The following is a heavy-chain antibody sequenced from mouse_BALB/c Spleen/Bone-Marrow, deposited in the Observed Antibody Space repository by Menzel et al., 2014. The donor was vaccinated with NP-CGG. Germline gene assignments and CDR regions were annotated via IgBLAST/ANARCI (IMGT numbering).Heavy chain of an antibody. V-gene: IGHV1S41*01. Sequence: DLVKPGASVRLSCKASGYTFTSYRINWIKQRPGQGLEWIGRIAPGSGSTYYNEMFEGKATLTVDTSSSTAYIQLSSLSSEDSAVYFCARGYGNSAWFAYWGQGTLVTVSA. J-gene: IGHJ3*01. CDR2: IAPGSGST. CDR3: ARGYGNSAWFAY. D-gene: IGHD2-10*02. CDR1: GYTFTSYR.